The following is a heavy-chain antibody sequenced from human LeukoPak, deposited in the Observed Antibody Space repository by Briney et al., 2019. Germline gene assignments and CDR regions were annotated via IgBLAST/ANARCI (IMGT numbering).Heavy chain of an antibody. Sequence: GASVKVSCKASGYTFTGYYMHWVRQAPGQGLEWMGWINPNSGGTNYAQKFQGRVTMTRDTSISTAYMELSRLRSDDTAVYYCARDPIGRIAARQHSFDYWGQGTLVTVSS. D-gene: IGHD6-6*01. CDR1: GYTFTGYY. CDR3: ARDPIGRIAARQHSFDY. CDR2: INPNSGGT. J-gene: IGHJ4*02. V-gene: IGHV1-2*02.